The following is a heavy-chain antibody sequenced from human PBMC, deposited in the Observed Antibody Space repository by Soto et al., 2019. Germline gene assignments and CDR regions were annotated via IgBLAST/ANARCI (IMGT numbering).Heavy chain of an antibody. Sequence: EVQLLESGGGLVQPGGSLRLSCAASGFIFDNYAMNWVRQAPGKGLEWISTISGGGGATYYADSVKGRFTISGDSSKSTVYLQIHSLRAEDTAIYYCAKIKQGYFDYWGQGTQVIVSS. CDR3: AKIKQGYFDY. CDR2: ISGGGGAT. V-gene: IGHV3-23*01. J-gene: IGHJ4*02. CDR1: GFIFDNYA.